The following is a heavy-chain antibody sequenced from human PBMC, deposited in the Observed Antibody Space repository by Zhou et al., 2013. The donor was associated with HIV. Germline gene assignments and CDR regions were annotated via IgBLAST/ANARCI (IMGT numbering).Heavy chain of an antibody. CDR2: VIPVLGIA. J-gene: IGHJ6*03. CDR1: GGTFQNYP. V-gene: IGHV1-69*14. CDR3: ATGLRSSTWHNRQMYYYYYMNV. D-gene: IGHD6-13*01. Sequence: VQLVQSGTEVKKPGSSVKISCKTSGGTFQNYPISWVRQAPGQGLEWVGGVIPVLGIAHYSQKFQGRVTVSADKSKTISYLELTSLRSEDTALYFCATGLRSSTWHNRQMYYYYYMNVWGKGTTVTVSS.